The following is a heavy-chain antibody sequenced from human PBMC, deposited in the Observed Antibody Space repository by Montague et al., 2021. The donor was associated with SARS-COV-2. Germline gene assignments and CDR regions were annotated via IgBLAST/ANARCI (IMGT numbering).Heavy chain of an antibody. CDR2: ISWNSGFL. V-gene: IGHV3-9*01. J-gene: IGHJ4*02. D-gene: IGHD2/OR15-2a*01. CDR3: AKDTISTSGWQTHFDY. CDR1: RFIFDDYA. Sequence: SLRLSCAASRFIFDDYAMHWVRQAPGKGLEWVSGISWNSGFLGYADSVKGRFTISRDNAKNSLYLQMNSLRAEDTALYYCAKDTISTSGWQTHFDYWGQGTLVTVSS.